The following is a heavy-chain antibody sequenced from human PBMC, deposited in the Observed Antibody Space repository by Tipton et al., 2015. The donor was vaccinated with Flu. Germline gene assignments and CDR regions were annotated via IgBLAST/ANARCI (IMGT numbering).Heavy chain of an antibody. Sequence: SLRLSCAASGFTFSSYSMNWVRQAPGKGLEWVSSISSSSSYIYYADSVKGRFTISRDNAKNSLYLQMNSLRAEDTAVYYCAREFAANGGSDYWGQGTLVTVSS. CDR3: AREFAANGGSDY. CDR2: ISSSSSYI. J-gene: IGHJ4*02. D-gene: IGHD7-27*01. V-gene: IGHV3-21*01. CDR1: GFTFSSYS.